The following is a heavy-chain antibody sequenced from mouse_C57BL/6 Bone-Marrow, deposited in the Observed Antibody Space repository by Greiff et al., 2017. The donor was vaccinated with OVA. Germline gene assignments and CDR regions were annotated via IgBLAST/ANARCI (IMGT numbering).Heavy chain of an antibody. CDR3: ASPYGNYDWFAY. CDR2: IYPRDGST. Sequence: VQLQQSDAELVKPGASVKISCKVSGYTFTDHTIHWMKQRPEQGLEWIGYIYPRDGSTKYNEKFKGKATLTADTSSSTAYMQLNSLTSEDSAVNFSASPYGNYDWFAYWGQGTLVTVSA. J-gene: IGHJ3*01. CDR1: GYTFTDHT. V-gene: IGHV1-78*01. D-gene: IGHD2-1*01.